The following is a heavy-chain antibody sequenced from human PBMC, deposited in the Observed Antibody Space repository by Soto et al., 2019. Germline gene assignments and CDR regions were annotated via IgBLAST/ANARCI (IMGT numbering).Heavy chain of an antibody. V-gene: IGHV1-46*01. Sequence: ASVKVSCKASGYTFTSYYMHWVRQAPGQGLEWMGIINPSGGSTSYAQKFQGRVTMTRDTSTSTVYMELSSLRSEDTAVYYCARDRATMVRGVPNWFDPWGQGTLVTVSS. CDR1: GYTFTSYY. D-gene: IGHD3-10*01. CDR2: INPSGGST. J-gene: IGHJ5*02. CDR3: ARDRATMVRGVPNWFDP.